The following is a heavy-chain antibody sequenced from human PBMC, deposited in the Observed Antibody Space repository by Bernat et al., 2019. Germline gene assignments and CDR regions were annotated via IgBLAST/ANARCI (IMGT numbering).Heavy chain of an antibody. J-gene: IGHJ6*02. CDR1: GFTFSSYG. CDR3: ARDPPRVWFGEPAGGMDV. D-gene: IGHD3-10*01. V-gene: IGHV3-33*01. CDR2: IWYDGSNK. Sequence: QVQLVESGGGVVQPGRSLRLSCAASGFTFSSYGMHWVRQAPGKGLEWVAVIWYDGSNKYYADSVKGRFTISRDNSKNTLYLQMNSLRAEDTAGDYCARDPPRVWFGEPAGGMDVWGQGTTVTVSS.